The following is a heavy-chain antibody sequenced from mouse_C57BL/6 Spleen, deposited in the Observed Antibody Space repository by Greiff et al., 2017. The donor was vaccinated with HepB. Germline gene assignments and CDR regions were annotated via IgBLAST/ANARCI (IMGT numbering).Heavy chain of an antibody. CDR3: ARGAQAIWYFDV. CDR1: GYTFTDYN. J-gene: IGHJ1*03. Sequence: VQLKQSGPELVKPGASVKIPCKASGYTFTDYNMDWVKQSHGKSLEWIGDINPNNGGTIYNQKFKGKATLTVDKSSSTAYMELRSLTSEDTAVYYCARGAQAIWYFDVWGTGTTVTVSS. V-gene: IGHV1-18*01. D-gene: IGHD3-2*02. CDR2: INPNNGGT.